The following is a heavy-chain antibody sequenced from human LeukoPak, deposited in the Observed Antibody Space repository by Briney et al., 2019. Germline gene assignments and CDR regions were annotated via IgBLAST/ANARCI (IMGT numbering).Heavy chain of an antibody. CDR3: ARGALWIPGAFDI. CDR1: GGSFSGPY. V-gene: IGHV4-59*11. D-gene: IGHD5-18*01. J-gene: IGHJ3*02. CDR2: IYYSGST. Sequence: PSETLSLTCVVYGGSFSGPYWSWIRQSPGQGLEWIGYIYYSGSTNYNPSLKSRVTISVDTSKNQFSLKLSSVTAADTAVYYCARGALWIPGAFDIWGQGTMVTVSS.